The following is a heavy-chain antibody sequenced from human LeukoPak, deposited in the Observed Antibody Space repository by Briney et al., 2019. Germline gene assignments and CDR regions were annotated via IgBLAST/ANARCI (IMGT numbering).Heavy chain of an antibody. D-gene: IGHD2-15*01. J-gene: IGHJ4*02. CDR1: GGSFSGYY. V-gene: IGHV4-34*01. CDR3: AGLGRYCSGGSCNY. Sequence: SETLSLTCAVYGGSFSGYYWSWIRQPPGKGLEWIGEINHSGSTNYNPSLKSRATISVDTSKNQFSLKLSSVTAADTAVYYCAGLGRYCSGGSCNYWGQGTLVTVSS. CDR2: INHSGST.